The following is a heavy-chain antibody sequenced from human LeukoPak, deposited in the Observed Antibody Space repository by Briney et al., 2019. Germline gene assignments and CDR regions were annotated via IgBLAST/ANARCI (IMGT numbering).Heavy chain of an antibody. CDR1: GFTFSSYG. D-gene: IGHD3-10*01. CDR3: AKDRTGKYYYGSGSYLVGMDV. V-gene: IGHV3-30*18. J-gene: IGHJ6*02. Sequence: PGRSLRLSCAASGFTFSSYGMHWVRQAPGKGLEWVAVISYDGSNKYYADSVKGRFTISRDNSKNTLHLQMNNLRAEDTAVYYCAKDRTGKYYYGSGSYLVGMDVWGQGTTVTVSS. CDR2: ISYDGSNK.